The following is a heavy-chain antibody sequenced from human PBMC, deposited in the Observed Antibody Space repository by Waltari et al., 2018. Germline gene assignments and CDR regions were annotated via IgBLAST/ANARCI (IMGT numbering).Heavy chain of an antibody. J-gene: IGHJ4*02. V-gene: IGHV3-23*01. CDR1: GFTFSSFA. Sequence: EVQLLESGGGLVQPGGSLRLSCAASGFTFSSFAMSWVPRAPGKGLEWVSAISGSGGSTYYADSVKGRFTISRDNSKNTLYLQMNSLRAEDTAVYYCTKDAYGGNSVFDYWGQGTLVTVSS. CDR3: TKDAYGGNSVFDY. D-gene: IGHD2-21*02. CDR2: ISGSGGST.